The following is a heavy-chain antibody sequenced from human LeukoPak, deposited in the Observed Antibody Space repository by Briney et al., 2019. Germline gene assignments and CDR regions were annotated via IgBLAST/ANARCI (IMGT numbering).Heavy chain of an antibody. Sequence: GGSLRLSCVASGFTFSNYAMSWVRQAPGKGLEWVSVIYSGGSTYYADSVKGRFTISRDNSKNTLYLQMNSLRAEDTAVYYCARDSGYCSGGSCYLSPHWGQGTLVTVSS. CDR3: ARDSGYCSGGSCYLSPH. J-gene: IGHJ4*02. V-gene: IGHV3-66*01. D-gene: IGHD2-15*01. CDR2: IYSGGST. CDR1: GFTFSNYA.